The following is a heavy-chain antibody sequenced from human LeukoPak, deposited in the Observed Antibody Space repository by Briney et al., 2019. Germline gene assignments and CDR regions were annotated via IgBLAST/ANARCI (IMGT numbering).Heavy chain of an antibody. CDR3: ARATNSKGMKGAFDI. CDR2: IHYSGTT. V-gene: IGHV4-39*01. D-gene: IGHD2/OR15-2a*01. Sequence: SETLSLTCTVSGGSISGSTYYWGWIRQAPGKGLAWIGSIHYSGTTYYNPSLKSRVTISVDTSRNQFSLKLTSVTAADTAVYYCARATNSKGMKGAFDIWGQGTMVTVSS. J-gene: IGHJ3*02. CDR1: GGSISGSTYY.